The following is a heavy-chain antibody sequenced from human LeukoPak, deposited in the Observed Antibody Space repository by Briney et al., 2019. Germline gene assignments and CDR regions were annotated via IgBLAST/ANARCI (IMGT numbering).Heavy chain of an antibody. Sequence: ASVKVSCKASGYTFTGYYMHWVRQAPGQGLEWMGWINPNSGGTNYAQKFQGRVTMTRDTSISTAYMELSRLRSDDTAVYYCAREGSSGWKKSGMSSFDYGGREPWVTVSS. CDR3: AREGSSGWKKSGMSSFDY. V-gene: IGHV1-2*02. CDR2: INPNSGGT. D-gene: IGHD6-19*01. J-gene: IGHJ4*02. CDR1: GYTFTGYY.